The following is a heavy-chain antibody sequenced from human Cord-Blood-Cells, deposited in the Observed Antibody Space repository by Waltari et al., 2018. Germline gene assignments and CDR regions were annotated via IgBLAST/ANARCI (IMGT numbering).Heavy chain of an antibody. Sequence: QVQLVQSGAEVKKPGASVKVSCKASGYTFTGYYMHWVRQAPGQGLEWMGWIDPNRGGTNYAQKFQGRVTMTRDTSISTAYMELSRLRSDDTAVYYCARDLIAAAGDYWGQGTLVTVSS. CDR2: IDPNRGGT. CDR3: ARDLIAAAGDY. V-gene: IGHV1-2*02. J-gene: IGHJ4*02. D-gene: IGHD6-13*01. CDR1: GYTFTGYY.